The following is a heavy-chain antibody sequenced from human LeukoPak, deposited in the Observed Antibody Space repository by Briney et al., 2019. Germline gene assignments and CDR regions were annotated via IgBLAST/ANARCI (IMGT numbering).Heavy chain of an antibody. Sequence: SETLSLTCAVYGGSFSGYYWSWIRQPPGKGLEWIGEINHSGSTNYNPSLKSRVTISVDTSKNQFSLKLSSVTAADTAVYYCASLHDYSNYYYYYGMDVWGQGTTVTVSS. CDR1: GGSFSGYY. D-gene: IGHD4-4*01. J-gene: IGHJ6*02. CDR2: INHSGST. CDR3: ASLHDYSNYYYYYGMDV. V-gene: IGHV4-34*01.